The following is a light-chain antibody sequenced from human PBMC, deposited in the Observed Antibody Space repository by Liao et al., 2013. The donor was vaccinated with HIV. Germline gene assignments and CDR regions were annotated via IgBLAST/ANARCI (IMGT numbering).Light chain of an antibody. Sequence: SYVLTQPPSVSVAPGQTATITCGGNDIGSKTVHWYQQKPGQAPVLVIYYNSDRPSGIPERFSGSNSGNTATLTISRVEAGDEADYYCQVWDSSSDHYVFGTGTKVTVL. CDR3: QVWDSSSDHYV. V-gene: IGLV3-21*04. CDR1: DIGSKT. CDR2: YNS. J-gene: IGLJ1*01.